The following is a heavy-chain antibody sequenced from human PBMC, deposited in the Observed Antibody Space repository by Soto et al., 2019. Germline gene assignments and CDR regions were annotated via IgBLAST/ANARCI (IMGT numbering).Heavy chain of an antibody. D-gene: IGHD3-22*01. CDR3: ARIAYFYDSSGHYFDY. CDR2: IFSTDEK. J-gene: IGHJ4*02. V-gene: IGHV2-26*01. CDR1: GFSLSNGRMG. Sequence: QVTLKESGPVLVKPTETLTLTCTVSGFSLSNGRMGVSWIRQPPGKALEWLAHIFSTDEKSYSTSLKSRLTISXXTXKXXVVLTMTNMDPVDTATYYCARIAYFYDSSGHYFDYWGQGTLVTVSS.